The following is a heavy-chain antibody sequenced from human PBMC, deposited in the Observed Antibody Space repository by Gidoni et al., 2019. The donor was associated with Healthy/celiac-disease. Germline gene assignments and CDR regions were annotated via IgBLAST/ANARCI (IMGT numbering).Heavy chain of an antibody. J-gene: IGHJ6*02. CDR3: ARGRYSSSWYYYYGMDV. V-gene: IGHV4-34*01. CDR2: INHSGST. Sequence: PGKGLEWIGEINHSGSTNYNPSLKSRVTISVDTSKNQFSLKLSSVTAADTAVYYCARGRYSSSWYYYYGMDVWGQGTTVTVSS. D-gene: IGHD6-13*01.